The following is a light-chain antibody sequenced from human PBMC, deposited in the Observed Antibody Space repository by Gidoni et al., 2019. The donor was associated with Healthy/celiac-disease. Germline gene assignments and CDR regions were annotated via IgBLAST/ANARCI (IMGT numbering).Light chain of an antibody. CDR3: QQANSFPFT. CDR1: QGSSSW. J-gene: IGKJ3*01. V-gene: IGKV1-12*02. CDR2: AAS. Sequence: DIQMTQSPSSVSASVGDRVTITCRASQGSSSWLAWYQKKPGKAPKLLIYAASSLQSGVPSRCSGSGSGTDFTLTITSLQPEDFATYYCQQANSFPFTFGPGTKVDIK.